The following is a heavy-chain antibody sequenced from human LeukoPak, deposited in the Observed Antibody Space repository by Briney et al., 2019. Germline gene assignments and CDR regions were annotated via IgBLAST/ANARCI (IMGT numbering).Heavy chain of an antibody. J-gene: IGHJ4*02. CDR2: IYHSGST. Sequence: PSETLCLTCAVSGYSISSGYYWSWIRQPPGKGLEWSGSIYHSGSTYYNPSLKSRVTISVDTSKNQFSLKLSSVTAADTAVYYCAGYCSGGSCYPGHFDYRGQGTLVTVSS. CDR3: AGYCSGGSCYPGHFDY. V-gene: IGHV4-38-2*01. CDR1: GYSISSGYY. D-gene: IGHD2-15*01.